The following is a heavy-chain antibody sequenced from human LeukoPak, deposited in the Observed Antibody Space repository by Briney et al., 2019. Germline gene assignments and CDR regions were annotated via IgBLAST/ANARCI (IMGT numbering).Heavy chain of an antibody. D-gene: IGHD2-2*01. Sequence: ASVKVSCKASGYTFTSYYMHWVRQAPGQGLERMGIINPSGGSTSYAQKFQGRVTMTRDTSTSTVYMELSSLRSEDTAVYYCARLVTAPILYHYYMDVWGKGTTVVVSS. CDR3: ARLVTAPILYHYYMDV. CDR1: GYTFTSYY. V-gene: IGHV1-46*01. CDR2: INPSGGST. J-gene: IGHJ6*03.